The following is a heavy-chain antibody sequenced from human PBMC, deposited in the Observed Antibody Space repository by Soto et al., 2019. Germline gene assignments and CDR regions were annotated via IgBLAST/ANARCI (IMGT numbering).Heavy chain of an antibody. J-gene: IGHJ5*02. CDR1: GGSFSGYY. D-gene: IGHD6-13*01. CDR3: ARRTAAACLNWFDP. V-gene: IGHV4-34*01. Sequence: SETLPLTCAVYGGSFSGYYWSWMRQPPGKGLEWIGEINHSGSTNYNPSLKSRVTISVDTSKNQFSLKLSSVTAADTAVYYCARRTAAACLNWFDPWGQGTLVTVS. CDR2: INHSGST.